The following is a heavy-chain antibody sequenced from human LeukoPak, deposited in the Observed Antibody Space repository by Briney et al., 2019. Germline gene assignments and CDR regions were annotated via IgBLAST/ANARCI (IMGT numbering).Heavy chain of an antibody. CDR1: GYTFSGNW. CDR2: ISRDGSSI. CDR3: AKNGKDNYDMFFDY. J-gene: IGHJ4*02. V-gene: IGHV3-74*01. Sequence: PGGSLRLSCAASGYTFSGNWMQWVRQAPGKGLVWVSRISRDGSSISYADSVKGRFTISRDNAKNTLYLRMNSLRAEDTAIYYCAKNGKDNYDMFFDYWGQGTLVTVSS. D-gene: IGHD3-9*01.